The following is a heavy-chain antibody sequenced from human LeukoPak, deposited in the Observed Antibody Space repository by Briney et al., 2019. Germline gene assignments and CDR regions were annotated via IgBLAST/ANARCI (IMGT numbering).Heavy chain of an antibody. CDR1: GGSISSYY. CDR2: IYYRGST. CDR3: ARHTKGITIFGVVIRTPNAFDI. V-gene: IGHV4-59*08. D-gene: IGHD3-3*01. Sequence: SESLSLTCAVSGGSISSYYWSWVRQPPGKGLEWIGYIYYRGSTNYNPSLKSRLTISVDTSKNQFSLKLSSVTAADTAVYYCARHTKGITIFGVVIRTPNAFDIWGQGTMVTVSS. J-gene: IGHJ3*02.